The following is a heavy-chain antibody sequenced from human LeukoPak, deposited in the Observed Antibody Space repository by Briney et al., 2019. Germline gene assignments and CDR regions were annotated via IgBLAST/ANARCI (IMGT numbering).Heavy chain of an antibody. CDR1: GGSISSDY. J-gene: IGHJ4*02. CDR3: ARAPSPISSSSALLDY. D-gene: IGHD6-6*01. Sequence: SETLSLTCSVSGGSISSDYWNWIRQPPGKGLEWLGYIYTNGNTDYNPSLKSRVIISIDASKRQFSLKLSSVTAADTAVYYCARAPSPISSSSALLDYWGQGTLVIVSS. CDR2: IYTNGNT. V-gene: IGHV4-4*09.